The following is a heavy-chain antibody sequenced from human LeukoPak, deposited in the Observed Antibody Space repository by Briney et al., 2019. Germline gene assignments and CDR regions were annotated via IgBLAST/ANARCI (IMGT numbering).Heavy chain of an antibody. Sequence: SVRVSCKASGGTFSSYAISWVRQAPGQGLEWMGGIIPIFGTANYAQKFQGRVTITTDESTSTAYMELCSLRSEDTAVYYCARGVRSFDSSSSNWFDPWGQGTLVTVSS. V-gene: IGHV1-69*05. D-gene: IGHD6-6*01. CDR2: IIPIFGTA. CDR3: ARGVRSFDSSSSNWFDP. J-gene: IGHJ5*02. CDR1: GGTFSSYA.